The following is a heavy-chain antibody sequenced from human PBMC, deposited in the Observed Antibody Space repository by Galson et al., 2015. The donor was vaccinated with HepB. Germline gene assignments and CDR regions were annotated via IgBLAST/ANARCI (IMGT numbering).Heavy chain of an antibody. J-gene: IGHJ4*02. CDR2: VYHVGHT. CDR1: GGSISSNNW. V-gene: IGHV4-4*02. Sequence: TLSLTCAVSGGSISSNNWWSWVRQPPGMGLEWLGGVYHVGHTNYSPFLKSRVTMSIDKSENQFSLKLTSVTAADTAVYYCARAQAGDGYNFLDYWGQGTLVTVSS. D-gene: IGHD5-24*01. CDR3: ARAQAGDGYNFLDY.